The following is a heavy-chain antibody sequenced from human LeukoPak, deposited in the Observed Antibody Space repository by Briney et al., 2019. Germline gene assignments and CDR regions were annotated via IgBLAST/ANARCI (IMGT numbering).Heavy chain of an antibody. CDR3: AKEAETHSDAFDI. CDR1: GFTFDDYA. V-gene: IGHV3-9*03. CDR2: ISWNSGSI. J-gene: IGHJ3*02. Sequence: GGSLRLSCAASGFTFDDYAMHWVRQAPGKGREWVSGISWNSGSIGYADSVKGRFTISRDNAKNSLYLQMNSLRAEDMALYYCAKEAETHSDAFDIWGQGTMVTVSS. D-gene: IGHD6-25*01.